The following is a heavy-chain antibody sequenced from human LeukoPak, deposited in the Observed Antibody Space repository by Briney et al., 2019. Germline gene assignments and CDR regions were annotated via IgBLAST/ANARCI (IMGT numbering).Heavy chain of an antibody. CDR3: AKGYCRGNSCYDDRGAFDY. V-gene: IGHV4-38-2*02. D-gene: IGHD2-2*01. CDR2: IYHSGST. CDR1: GYSISSGNY. J-gene: IGHJ4*02. Sequence: PSETLSLTCSVSGYSISSGNYWGWIRLPPGKGLQWIGSIYHSGSTYHNPSLKSRVTISVDTSKNQFSLKLSSVTAADTAVYYCAKGYCRGNSCYDDRGAFDYWGQGTLVTVSS.